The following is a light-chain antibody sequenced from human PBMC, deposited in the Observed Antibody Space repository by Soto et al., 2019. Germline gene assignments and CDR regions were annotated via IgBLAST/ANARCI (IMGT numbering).Light chain of an antibody. CDR2: AAS. CDR3: QHSYTAPCT. V-gene: IGKV1-39*01. CDR1: QSISNS. Sequence: DLPMTQSPPSLSASVGDRVTITCRASQSISNSLNWYQQKPGKAPKVLISAASSLQSGVPSRFSGSGSGTDFTLTISSVQPEDFATYFCQHSYTAPCTFGQGSKLEIK. J-gene: IGKJ2*02.